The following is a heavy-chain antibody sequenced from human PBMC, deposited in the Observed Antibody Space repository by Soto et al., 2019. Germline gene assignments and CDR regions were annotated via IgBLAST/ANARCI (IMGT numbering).Heavy chain of an antibody. V-gene: IGHV1-18*01. Sequence: ASVKVSCKASGYTFTSYGISWVRQAPGQGLEWMGWISAYNGNTNYAQKLQGRVTMTTDTSTSTAYMELRSLRSDDTAVYYCARDRRTHYDFWSGYYNWFDPWGQGTLVTVSS. J-gene: IGHJ5*02. CDR2: ISAYNGNT. CDR3: ARDRRTHYDFWSGYYNWFDP. D-gene: IGHD3-3*01. CDR1: GYTFTSYG.